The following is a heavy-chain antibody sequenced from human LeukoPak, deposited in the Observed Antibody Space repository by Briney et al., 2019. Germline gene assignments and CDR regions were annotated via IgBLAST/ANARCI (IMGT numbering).Heavy chain of an antibody. CDR1: GGSISSSSYY. Sequence: PSETLSLTCTVSGGSISSSSYYWGWIRQPPGKGLEWIGSIYYSGSTYSNPSLKSRVTISIDTSKNQFSLRLGSVTAADTAVYYCATSGVHYCSGGSCGLWGQGTLVTVSS. V-gene: IGHV4-39*01. D-gene: IGHD2-15*01. J-gene: IGHJ4*02. CDR3: ATSGVHYCSGGSCGL. CDR2: IYYSGST.